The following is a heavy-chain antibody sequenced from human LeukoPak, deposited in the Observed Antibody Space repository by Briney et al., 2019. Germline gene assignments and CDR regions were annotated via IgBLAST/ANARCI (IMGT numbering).Heavy chain of an antibody. J-gene: IGHJ5*02. CDR3: ARTVTTYNWFDP. V-gene: IGHV4-34*01. D-gene: IGHD4-11*01. CDR2: INHSGST. Sequence: PSETLSLTCAVYGGSFSGYYWSWIRQPPGKGLEWIGKINHSGSTNYNPSLKSRVTISVDTSKNQFSLNLSSVSAADTSVYYCARTVTTYNWFDPWGQGTLVTVSS. CDR1: GGSFSGYY.